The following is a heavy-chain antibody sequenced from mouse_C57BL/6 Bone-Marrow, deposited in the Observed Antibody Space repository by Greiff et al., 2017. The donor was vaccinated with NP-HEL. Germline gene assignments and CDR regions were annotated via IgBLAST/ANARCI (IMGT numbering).Heavy chain of an antibody. CDR3: ARRGLRRGPWFAY. CDR2: IYPRSGNT. V-gene: IGHV1-81*01. D-gene: IGHD2-4*01. Sequence: QVQLQQSGAELARPGASVKLSCKASGYTFTSYGISWVKQRTGQGLEWIGEIYPRSGNTYYNEKFKGKATLTADKSSSTAYMELRSLTSEDSAVYFWARRGLRRGPWFAYWGQGTLVTVSA. J-gene: IGHJ3*01. CDR1: GYTFTSYG.